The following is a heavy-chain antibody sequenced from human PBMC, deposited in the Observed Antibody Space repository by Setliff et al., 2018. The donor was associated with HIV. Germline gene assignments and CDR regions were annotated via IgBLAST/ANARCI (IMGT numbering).Heavy chain of an antibody. CDR2: INPSGGST. V-gene: IGHV1-46*01. J-gene: IGHJ4*02. CDR3: ARDLSISNPYYDILTGPGVY. Sequence: ASVKVSCKASGYTFTSYHMYWVRQAPGQGLEWMGSINPSGGSTSYAQKFQGRVTMTRDTSTSTVYMELSSPGSEDTAVYYCARDLSISNPYYDILTGPGVYWGQGTLVTVSS. D-gene: IGHD3-9*01. CDR1: GYTFTSYH.